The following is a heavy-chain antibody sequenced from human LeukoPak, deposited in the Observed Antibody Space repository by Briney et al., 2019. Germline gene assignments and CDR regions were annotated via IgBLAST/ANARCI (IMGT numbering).Heavy chain of an antibody. D-gene: IGHD6-19*01. V-gene: IGHV4-59*01. CDR3: ARDSRSSGSGWYRGWFDP. CDR2: IYYSGST. J-gene: IGHJ5*02. Sequence: SETLSLTCTVSGDPISSYYWSWIRQPPGKGLECIGYIYYSGSTNHNPSLKSRVTISVATSKNQFSLKLSSVTAADTAVYYCARDSRSSGSGWYRGWFDPWGQGTLVTVSS. CDR1: GDPISSYY.